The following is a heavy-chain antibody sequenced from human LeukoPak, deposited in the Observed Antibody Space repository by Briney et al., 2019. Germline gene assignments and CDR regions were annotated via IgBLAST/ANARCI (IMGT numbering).Heavy chain of an antibody. V-gene: IGHV1-18*01. CDR1: GYTCTSSG. Sequence: ASVKVSFKASGYTCTSSGISWVRQAPGQGLEWMGWISAYNGNTNYAHKLQGRVTMTTDTSTSTAYMELRSLRSDDTAVYYCARVSTGITMVRGVIPDYYYYYYMDVWGKGTTVTISS. J-gene: IGHJ6*03. D-gene: IGHD3-10*01. CDR3: ARVSTGITMVRGVIPDYYYYYYMDV. CDR2: ISAYNGNT.